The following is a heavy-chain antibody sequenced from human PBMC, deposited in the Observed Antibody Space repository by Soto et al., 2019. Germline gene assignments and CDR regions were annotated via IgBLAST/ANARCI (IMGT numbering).Heavy chain of an antibody. CDR3: VGAAAGPHQADY. CDR1: GYTFTGYY. J-gene: IGHJ4*02. D-gene: IGHD6-13*01. V-gene: IGHV1-2*02. Sequence: AAVKVSCKASGYTFTGYYMHWVRQAPGQGLEWMGWINPNSGGTNYAQKFQGRVTMTRDTSISTAYMELSRLRSDDTAVYYCVGAAAGPHQADYWGQGTMVTVSS. CDR2: INPNSGGT.